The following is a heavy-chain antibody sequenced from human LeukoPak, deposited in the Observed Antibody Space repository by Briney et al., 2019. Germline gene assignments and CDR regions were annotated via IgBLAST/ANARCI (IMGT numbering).Heavy chain of an antibody. CDR3: ARGKYSGSYYRYYFDY. CDR2: INPNSGGT. Sequence: GASVKVSCKASGYTFTGYYMHWVRQAPGQGLEWMGWINPNSGGTNYAQKFQGRVTMTRDTSISTAYMELSRLRSDDTAVYYCARGKYSGSYYRYYFDYWDQGTLVTVSS. CDR1: GYTFTGYY. J-gene: IGHJ4*02. V-gene: IGHV1-2*02. D-gene: IGHD1-26*01.